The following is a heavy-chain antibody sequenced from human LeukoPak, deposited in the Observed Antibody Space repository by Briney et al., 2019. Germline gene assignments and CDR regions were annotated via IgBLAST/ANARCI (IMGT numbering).Heavy chain of an antibody. Sequence: PSETLSLTCTVSGGSISSYYWSWIRRPPGKGLEWIGYIYTSGSTNYNPSLKSRVTISVDTSKNQFSLKLSSVTAADTAVYYCARHAQGRIAARYFDYWGQGTLVTVSS. V-gene: IGHV4-4*09. D-gene: IGHD6-6*01. J-gene: IGHJ4*02. CDR2: IYTSGST. CDR3: ARHAQGRIAARYFDY. CDR1: GGSISSYY.